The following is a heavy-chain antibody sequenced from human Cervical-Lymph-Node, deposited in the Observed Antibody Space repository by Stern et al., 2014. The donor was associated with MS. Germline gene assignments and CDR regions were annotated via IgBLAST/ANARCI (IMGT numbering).Heavy chain of an antibody. CDR3: AHRTAGPFDY. CDR2: ICWDAQK. J-gene: IGHJ4*02. Sequence: QITLKESGPALVKPTQTLTLTCTFSGFSLSTSGLGVGWIRQPPGEALEWLADICWDAQKRYSPSLKSRLTITKDTSKNQVVLTLTNVDPVDTATYYCAHRTAGPFDYWGQGTLVTVSS. V-gene: IGHV2-5*02. CDR1: GFSLSTSGLG.